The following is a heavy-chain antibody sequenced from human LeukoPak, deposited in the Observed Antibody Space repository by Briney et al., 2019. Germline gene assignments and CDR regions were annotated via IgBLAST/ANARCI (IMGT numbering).Heavy chain of an antibody. CDR3: ARVRELLTPTYYYYYGMDV. D-gene: IGHD1-26*01. CDR1: GGTFTSYA. CDR2: IIPIFGTA. V-gene: IGHV1-69*13. Sequence: SVKVSCKASGGTFTSYAISWVRQAPGQGLEWMGGIIPIFGTANYAQKFQGRVTITADESTSTGYMELSSLRSEDTAVYYCARVRELLTPTYYYYYGMDVWGQGTTVTVSS. J-gene: IGHJ6*02.